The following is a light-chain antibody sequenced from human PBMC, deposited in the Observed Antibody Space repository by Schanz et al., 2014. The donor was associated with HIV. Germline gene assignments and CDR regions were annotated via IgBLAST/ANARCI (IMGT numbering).Light chain of an antibody. CDR3: SSYTSTSTLVI. V-gene: IGLV1-40*01. CDR2: GNS. J-gene: IGLJ2*01. CDR1: SSNNGASYD. Sequence: QSVLTQPPSVSGAPGQRVTISCNGSSSNNGASYDVHWHQQLPGTAPKLLISGNSNRPSGVPDRFSGSKSGTSASLTVSGLQAEDEADYYCSSYTSTSTLVIFGGGTKLTVL.